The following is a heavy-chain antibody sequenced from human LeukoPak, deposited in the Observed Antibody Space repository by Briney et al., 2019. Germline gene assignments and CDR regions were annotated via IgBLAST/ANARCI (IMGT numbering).Heavy chain of an antibody. Sequence: ASVKVSCKASGYTFTSYAMNWVRQALGQGLEWMGWINTNTGNPTYAQGFTGRFVFSLDTSVSTAYLQISSLKAEDTAVYYCASSSSWYDKNFDYWGQGTLVTVSS. D-gene: IGHD6-13*01. J-gene: IGHJ4*02. CDR1: GYTFTSYA. V-gene: IGHV7-4-1*02. CDR3: ASSSSWYDKNFDY. CDR2: INTNTGNP.